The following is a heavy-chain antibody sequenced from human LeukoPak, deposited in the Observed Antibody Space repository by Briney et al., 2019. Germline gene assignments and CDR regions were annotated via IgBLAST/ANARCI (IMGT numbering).Heavy chain of an antibody. V-gene: IGHV1-69*05. CDR3: ARLYDSSGHYDFDY. D-gene: IGHD3-22*01. Sequence: ASVKVSCKASGGTFSSYAISWVRQAPGQGLEWMGRIIPIFGTANYAQKFQGRVTITTDESTSTAYMELSSLRSEDTAVYHCARLYDSSGHYDFDYWGQGTLVTVSS. J-gene: IGHJ4*02. CDR2: IIPIFGTA. CDR1: GGTFSSYA.